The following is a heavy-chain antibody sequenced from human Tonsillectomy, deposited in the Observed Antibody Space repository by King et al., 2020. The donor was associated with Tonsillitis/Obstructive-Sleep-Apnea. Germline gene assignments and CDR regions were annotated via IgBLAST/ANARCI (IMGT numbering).Heavy chain of an antibody. CDR2: IDPSDSYT. CDR3: APFRTTVDAVDY. Sequence: VQLVESGAEVKKPGESLRISCKGSGYSFTSYWISWVRQMPGKGLEWMGRIDPSDSYTNYSPSFQGHVTISADKSISTAYLQWSSLKASDTAMYYCAPFRTTVDAVDYWGQGTLVTVSS. D-gene: IGHD1-1*01. V-gene: IGHV5-10-1*03. J-gene: IGHJ4*02. CDR1: GYSFTSYW.